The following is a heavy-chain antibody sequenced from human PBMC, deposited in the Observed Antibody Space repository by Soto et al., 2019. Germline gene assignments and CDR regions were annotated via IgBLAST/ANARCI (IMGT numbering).Heavy chain of an antibody. CDR2: INAGNGDT. CDR1: GYTFTSYP. J-gene: IGHJ4*02. Sequence: QVQLVQSGAEVKKPGASVKVSCKASGYTFTSYPIHWVRQAPGQRLEWVGWINAGNGDTKYSQKFQGRVTLTRDTAGSTAYMELSSLRSEDTAVYYGARRSPHDGIDYWGQGTLVTVSS. CDR3: ARRSPHDGIDY. V-gene: IGHV1-3*01.